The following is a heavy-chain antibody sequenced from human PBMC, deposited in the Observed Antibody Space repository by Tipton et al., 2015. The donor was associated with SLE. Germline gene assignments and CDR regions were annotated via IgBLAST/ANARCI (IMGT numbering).Heavy chain of an antibody. J-gene: IGHJ4*02. V-gene: IGHV5-51*03. D-gene: IGHD3-3*01. CDR2: IYPPDSDT. Sequence: VQLVQSGAEVKKSGESLKISCKGSGYSFASYWIGWVRQMPEKGMERMGLIYPPDSDTRYSPSFQGRVTLSVDKSISTAYLQWSSLKASDTAMYYCARVRADFGVVIIYEYWGQGTLVTVSS. CDR3: ARVRADFGVVIIYEY. CDR1: GYSFASYW.